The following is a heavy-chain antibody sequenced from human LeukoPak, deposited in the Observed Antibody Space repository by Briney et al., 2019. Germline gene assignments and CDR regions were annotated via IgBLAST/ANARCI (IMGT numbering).Heavy chain of an antibody. Sequence: GGSLRLSCEVSGFTFSSYWMHWVRQAPGKGLVWVSGINSDGSSTSYADSVKGRFTISRDNAKNTLYLQMNSLRAEDTAVYYCARGGHSGYEGLKDYWGQGTLVTVSS. D-gene: IGHD5-12*01. CDR2: INSDGSST. V-gene: IGHV3-74*01. CDR1: GFTFSSYW. CDR3: ARGGHSGYEGLKDY. J-gene: IGHJ4*02.